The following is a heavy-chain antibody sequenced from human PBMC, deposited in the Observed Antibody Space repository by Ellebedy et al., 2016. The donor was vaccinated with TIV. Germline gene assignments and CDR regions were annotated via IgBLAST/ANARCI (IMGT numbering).Heavy chain of an antibody. CDR2: ISYDGIDR. J-gene: IGHJ5*02. V-gene: IGHV3-30*04. CDR1: GFTFTTYA. D-gene: IGHD3-10*01. Sequence: PGGSLRLSCAAAGFTFTTYAMHWVRQAPGRGLEWVALISYDGIDRYYADSVKGRFTISRDKSKNTVYLQMSSLGAEDTAVYYCARGGAHYCTWYDPWGQGTLVTVSS. CDR3: ARGGAHYCTWYDP.